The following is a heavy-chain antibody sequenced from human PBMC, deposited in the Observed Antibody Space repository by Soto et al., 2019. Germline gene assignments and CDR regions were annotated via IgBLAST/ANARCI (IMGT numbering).Heavy chain of an antibody. V-gene: IGHV3-9*01. CDR3: AKADETTVTFFDY. CDR1: GFTFDDYA. D-gene: IGHD4-17*01. Sequence: EVQLVESGGGLVQPGRSLRLSCAASGFTFDDYAMHWVRQAPGKGLEWVSGISWNSGSIGYADSVKGRFTISRDNAKNSLYLQMNSLRAEDTALYYCAKADETTVTFFDYWGQGTLVTVSS. CDR2: ISWNSGSI. J-gene: IGHJ4*02.